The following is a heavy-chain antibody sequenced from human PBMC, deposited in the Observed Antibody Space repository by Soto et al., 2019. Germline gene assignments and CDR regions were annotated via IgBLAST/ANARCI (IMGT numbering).Heavy chain of an antibody. CDR3: ARAVEMATITYYYYHGMDV. V-gene: IGHV3-33*01. Sequence: QVQLVESGGGVLQPGGSLRLSCEASGCTFSTYGMHWVRQAPGKGLEWVAIIWYDGNNKFYADSVKGRFTISRDNSKNTLYLQMHSLRVEDTAVYYCARAVEMATITYYYYHGMDVWGQGTTVTVAS. J-gene: IGHJ6*02. CDR2: IWYDGNNK. D-gene: IGHD5-12*01. CDR1: GCTFSTYG.